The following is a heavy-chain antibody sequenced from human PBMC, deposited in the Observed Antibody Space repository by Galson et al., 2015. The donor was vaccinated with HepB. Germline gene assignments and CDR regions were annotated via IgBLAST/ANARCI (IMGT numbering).Heavy chain of an antibody. J-gene: IGHJ3*02. CDR2: IYPRDSDT. D-gene: IGHD1-26*01. V-gene: IGHV5-51*01. CDR3: ARHQYSGHPSRASDI. Sequence: SGAEVKKPGESLKISCKGSGYSFTTYWIAWVRQMPGKGLEWMGIIYPRDSDTRYSPSFQGQVTMSVGKSITTAYLQWSSLKATDTAMYYCARHQYSGHPSRASDIWGQGTMVSVSS. CDR1: GYSFTTYW.